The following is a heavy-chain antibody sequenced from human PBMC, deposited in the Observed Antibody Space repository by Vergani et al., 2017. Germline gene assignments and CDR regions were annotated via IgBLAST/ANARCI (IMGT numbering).Heavy chain of an antibody. CDR2: IYYSVST. J-gene: IGHJ6*03. CDR3: AREAAMVRYYYYMDV. D-gene: IGHD3-10*01. CDR1: GRSISSYY. V-gene: IGHV4-59*01. Sequence: QVQLQESGPGLVKPSETLSLTCTVSGRSISSYYWSWIRQPPGKGLEWIGYIYYSVSTNYNPSLKSRVTISVDTSKNQFSLKLSSVTAADTAVYYCAREAAMVRYYYYMDVWGKGTTVTVSS.